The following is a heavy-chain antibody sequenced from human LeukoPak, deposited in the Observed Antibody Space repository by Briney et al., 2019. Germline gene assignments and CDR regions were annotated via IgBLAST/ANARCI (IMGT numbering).Heavy chain of an antibody. D-gene: IGHD2-15*01. CDR3: AREEECSGENCYSYGWFDP. Sequence: SETLSLTCTVSGGSVSNAGYYWTWIRQPPGKGLEWIGHVSSSGTNYNPSLKTRVTISVDMSKNQFSLTLRSATTADTAAYYCAREEECSGENCYSYGWFDPWGQGTLVTVSS. CDR1: GGSVSNAGYY. V-gene: IGHV4-61*08. CDR2: VSSSGT. J-gene: IGHJ5*02.